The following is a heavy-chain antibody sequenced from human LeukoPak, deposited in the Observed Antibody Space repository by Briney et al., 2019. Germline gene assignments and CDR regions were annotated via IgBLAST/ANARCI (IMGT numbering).Heavy chain of an antibody. D-gene: IGHD2-15*01. Sequence: GGSLRLSCAASGFTFSSYSMNWVRQAPGKGLEWLSYISGISSTIYYADSAKGRFTISRDNAKNSLYLQMNSLRAEDTAVYFCARESLGYCSGSTCYYFFMDFWGKGTTVTVSS. J-gene: IGHJ6*03. CDR2: ISGISSTI. CDR1: GFTFSSYS. V-gene: IGHV3-48*04. CDR3: ARESLGYCSGSTCYYFFMDF.